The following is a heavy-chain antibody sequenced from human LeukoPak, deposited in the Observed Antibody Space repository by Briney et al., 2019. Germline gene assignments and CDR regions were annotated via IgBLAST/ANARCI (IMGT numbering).Heavy chain of an antibody. CDR1: GFTFSSYA. CDR3: AKQNDDKWKVGDFDY. Sequence: GGSLRLSCAASGFTFSSYAMNWVRQAPGKGLEWVSGISGSSGSTYYADSVKGRFPISRDNSKNTLYLQMNSLRAEDTAVYYCAKQNDDKWKVGDFDYWGQGTLVTVSS. V-gene: IGHV3-23*01. J-gene: IGHJ4*02. CDR2: ISGSSGST. D-gene: IGHD1-20*01.